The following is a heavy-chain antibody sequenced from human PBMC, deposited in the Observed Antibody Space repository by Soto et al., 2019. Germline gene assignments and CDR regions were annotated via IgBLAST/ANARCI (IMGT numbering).Heavy chain of an antibody. Sequence: QLQLQESGSGLVKPSQTLSLTCAVSGASISSGGHSWSWIRQPPGKGLEWIGYIYHSGSTYYNPSLKSRVTISVDRSKNQFSLKLSSVTAADTAVYYCARGEDYSYYHYWYFDFWGRGTLVTVSS. J-gene: IGHJ2*01. CDR3: ARGEDYSYYHYWYFDF. CDR1: GASISSGGHS. CDR2: IYHSGST. D-gene: IGHD4-4*01. V-gene: IGHV4-30-2*01.